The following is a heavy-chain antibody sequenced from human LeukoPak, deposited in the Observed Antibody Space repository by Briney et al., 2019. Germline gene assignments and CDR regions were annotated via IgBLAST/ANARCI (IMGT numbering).Heavy chain of an antibody. Sequence: ASVKVSCKASGGTFSRYAISWVRQAPGQGLEWIGRIIPILGIANYAQKFQGRVTITADKSTSTAYMELSSLRSEDTAVYYCARDVLLVTTHWGQGTLVTVSS. D-gene: IGHD2-8*02. J-gene: IGHJ4*02. CDR3: ARDVLLVTTH. CDR2: IIPILGIA. CDR1: GGTFSRYA. V-gene: IGHV1-69*04.